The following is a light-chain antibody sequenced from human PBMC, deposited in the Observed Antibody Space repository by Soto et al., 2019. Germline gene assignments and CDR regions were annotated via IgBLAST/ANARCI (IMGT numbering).Light chain of an antibody. CDR2: GAS. J-gene: IGKJ2*01. CDR3: QQYCSSPNT. V-gene: IGKV3-20*01. Sequence: EIVLTQSPGTLSLSPGERATLSCRASQSVSSSYLAWYQQKPCQAPRLIIYGASSRATGIPDRFSGSGSGTDFTLTISRLEPEDFAVYYCQQYCSSPNTFGQGTKLEIK. CDR1: QSVSSSY.